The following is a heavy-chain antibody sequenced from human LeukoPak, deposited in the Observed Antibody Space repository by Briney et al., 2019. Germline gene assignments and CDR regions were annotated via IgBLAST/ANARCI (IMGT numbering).Heavy chain of an antibody. CDR2: IYYSGRT. J-gene: IGHJ5*02. D-gene: IGHD6-19*01. CDR1: GGSIGSYY. V-gene: IGHV4-59*01. Sequence: SETLSLTCTVSGGSIGSYYWSWIRQPPGKGLEWVGYIYYSGRTNYNPSLKSRVTISVDTSKNQFSLQLSSVTAADTAVYYCARDAGSRGWFGWFDPWGQGTLVTVSS. CDR3: ARDAGSRGWFGWFDP.